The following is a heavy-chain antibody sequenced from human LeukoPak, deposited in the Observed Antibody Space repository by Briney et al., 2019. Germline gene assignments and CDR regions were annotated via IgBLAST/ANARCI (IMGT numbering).Heavy chain of an antibody. CDR2: ISYDGSNK. J-gene: IGHJ4*02. V-gene: IGHV3-30-3*01. Sequence: PGGSLRLSCAASGFTFSSYAMHWVRQAPGKGLEWVAVISYDGSNKYYADSVKGRFTISRDNSKNTLYLQMNSLRAEDTAVYYCARDKWRGSYPIDYWGQGTLVTVSS. D-gene: IGHD1-26*01. CDR3: ARDKWRGSYPIDY. CDR1: GFTFSSYA.